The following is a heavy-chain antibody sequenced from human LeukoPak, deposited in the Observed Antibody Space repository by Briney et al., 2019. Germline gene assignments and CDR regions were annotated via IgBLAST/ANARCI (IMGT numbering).Heavy chain of an antibody. CDR1: GGSFSSYY. CDR2: IYYSGST. D-gene: IGHD2-21*02. CDR3: ARTTGVGGDSHFDY. V-gene: IGHV4-59*08. J-gene: IGHJ4*02. Sequence: SETLSLTCAVYGGSFSSYYWSRIRQPPGKGLEWIGYIYYSGSTNYNPSLKSRVTISVDTSKNQFSLKLSSVTAADTAVYYCARTTGVGGDSHFDYWGQGTLVTVSS.